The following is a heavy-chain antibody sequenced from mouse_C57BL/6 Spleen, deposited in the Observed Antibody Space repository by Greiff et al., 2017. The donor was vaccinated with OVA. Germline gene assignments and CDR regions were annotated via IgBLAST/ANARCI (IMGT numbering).Heavy chain of an antibody. Sequence: QVQLQQSGAELVRPGASVTLSCKASGYTFTDYEMHWVKQTPVHGLEWIGAIDPETGGTAYNQKFKGKAILTADKSSSTAYMELRSLTSEDSAVYYCTRSEIYDGYLYYFDYWGQGTTLTVSS. D-gene: IGHD2-3*01. CDR1: GYTFTDYE. CDR3: TRSEIYDGYLYYFDY. J-gene: IGHJ2*01. V-gene: IGHV1-15*01. CDR2: IDPETGGT.